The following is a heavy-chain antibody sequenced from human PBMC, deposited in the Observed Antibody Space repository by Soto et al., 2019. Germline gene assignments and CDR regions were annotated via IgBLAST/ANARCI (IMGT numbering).Heavy chain of an antibody. CDR3: ARTKGRWFGESSLMDV. D-gene: IGHD3-10*01. V-gene: IGHV4-4*02. CDR2: ICHSGST. J-gene: IGHJ6*02. CDR1: GGSISSSNW. Sequence: SETLSLTCAVSGGSISSSNWWSWVRPPPGKGLEWIGEICHSGSTNYNPSLKSRVTISVDKSKNHFSLKLSSVTAADTAVYYCARTKGRWFGESSLMDVWGQGTTVTVSS.